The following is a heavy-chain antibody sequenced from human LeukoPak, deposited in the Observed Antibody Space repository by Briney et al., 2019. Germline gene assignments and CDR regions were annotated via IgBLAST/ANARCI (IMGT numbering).Heavy chain of an antibody. CDR3: AKEYYYDGSGYSPRFDY. D-gene: IGHD3-22*01. J-gene: IGHJ4*02. Sequence: GGSLRLSCAASGFNFNRYAINWVRQAPGKGLEWISGISDSGASTFYADSVKGRFTISRDNSKNTLYLQMNSLRVEDTAIYYCAKEYYYDGSGYSPRFDYWGQGILVTVSS. CDR2: ISDSGAST. V-gene: IGHV3-23*01. CDR1: GFNFNRYA.